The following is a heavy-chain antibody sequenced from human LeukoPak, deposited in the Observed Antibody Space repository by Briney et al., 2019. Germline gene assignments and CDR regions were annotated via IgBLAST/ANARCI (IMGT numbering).Heavy chain of an antibody. CDR3: ARVRSNDIFPEGDY. J-gene: IGHJ4*02. D-gene: IGHD3-9*01. Sequence: ASVKVSCKASGGTFSSYGISWVRQAPGQGLEWMGWISAYNGNTNYAQKLQGRVTMTTDTSTSTAYMELRSLRSDDTAVYYCARVRSNDIFPEGDYWGQGTLVTVSS. CDR2: ISAYNGNT. V-gene: IGHV1-18*01. CDR1: GGTFSSYG.